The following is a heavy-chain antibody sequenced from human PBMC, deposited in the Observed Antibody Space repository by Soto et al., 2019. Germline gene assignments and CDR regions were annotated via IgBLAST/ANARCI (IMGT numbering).Heavy chain of an antibody. V-gene: IGHV3-33*01. CDR2: IWYDGSNK. D-gene: IGHD2-21*02. CDR1: GFTFSSYG. J-gene: IGHJ4*02. Sequence: QVQLVESGGGVVQPGRSLRLSCAASGFTFSSYGMRWVRQAPGKGLEWVAVIWYDGSNKYYADSVKGRFTISRDNSKNTLYLQMNSLRAEDTAVYYCARDREAYCGGDCYSSIDYWGQGTLVTVSS. CDR3: ARDREAYCGGDCYSSIDY.